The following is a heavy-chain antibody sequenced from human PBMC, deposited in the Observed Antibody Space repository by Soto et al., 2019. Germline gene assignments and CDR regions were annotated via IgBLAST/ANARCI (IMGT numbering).Heavy chain of an antibody. Sequence: ASVKVSCKASGYTFTSYAMHWVRQAPGQGLEWMGWINAGNGNTKYSQKFQGRVTITRDTSASTAYMELSSLRSEDTAVYYCARGGHYDFWSGYYPGYYGMDVWGQGTTVTVSS. CDR3: ARGGHYDFWSGYYPGYYGMDV. D-gene: IGHD3-3*01. CDR1: GYTFTSYA. CDR2: INAGNGNT. V-gene: IGHV1-3*01. J-gene: IGHJ6*02.